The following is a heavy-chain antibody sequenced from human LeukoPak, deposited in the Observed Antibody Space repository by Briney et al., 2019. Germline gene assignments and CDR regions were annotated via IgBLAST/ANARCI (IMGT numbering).Heavy chain of an antibody. D-gene: IGHD3-22*01. CDR1: GGSMITYY. Sequence: KPSETLSLTCTVSGGSMITYYWSWIRQPAGKGLEWIGRIYSSGSTNYNPSLKSRVTMSVDTSKNQFSLKLSSATAADTAVYYCAREQYYSDRRDYRYYFDYWGPGTLVTVSS. J-gene: IGHJ4*02. V-gene: IGHV4-4*07. CDR2: IYSSGST. CDR3: AREQYYSDRRDYRYYFDY.